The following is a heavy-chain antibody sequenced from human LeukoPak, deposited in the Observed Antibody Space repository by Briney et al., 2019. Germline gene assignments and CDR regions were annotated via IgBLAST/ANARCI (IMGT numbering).Heavy chain of an antibody. V-gene: IGHV1-58*02. D-gene: IGHD6-13*01. CDR2: IVVGSGNT. CDR1: GFTFTSSA. Sequence: TSVKVSCKASGFTFTSSAMQWVRQARGQRLEWIGWIVVGSGNTNYAQKFQERVTITRDMSTSTAYMELSSLRSEDTAVYYCAAVSGIGYGMDVWGQGATVTVSS. CDR3: AAVSGIGYGMDV. J-gene: IGHJ6*02.